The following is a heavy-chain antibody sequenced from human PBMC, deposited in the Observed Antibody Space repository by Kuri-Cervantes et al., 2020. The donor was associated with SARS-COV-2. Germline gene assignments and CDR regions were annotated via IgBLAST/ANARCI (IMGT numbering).Heavy chain of an antibody. CDR3: ARDTVDYGDYGMDV. Sequence: SETLSLTCTVSGGFVSSGSYYWSWIRQPPGKGLEWIGYIYYSGSTNYNPSLKSRVTISVDTSKNQFSLKLSSVTAADTAVYYCARDTVDYGDYGMDVWGQGTTVTVSS. D-gene: IGHD4-17*01. V-gene: IGHV4-61*01. CDR1: GGFVSSGSYY. CDR2: IYYSGST. J-gene: IGHJ6*02.